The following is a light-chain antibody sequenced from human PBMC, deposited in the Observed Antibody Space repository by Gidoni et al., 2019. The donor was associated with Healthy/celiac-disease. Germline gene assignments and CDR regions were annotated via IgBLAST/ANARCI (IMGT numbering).Light chain of an antibody. CDR3: QQSYSNRT. J-gene: IGKJ1*01. CDR1: QSISSY. Sequence: DIQMTQSTSSLSASVGDRVTITCRASQSISSYLTWYQQKPGKAPKLLIYAASTLQSGVPSRFRGSGSVTDFTLTISSLQPEDFGTYYCQQSYSNRTFGQGTKVEIK. V-gene: IGKV1-39*01. CDR2: AAS.